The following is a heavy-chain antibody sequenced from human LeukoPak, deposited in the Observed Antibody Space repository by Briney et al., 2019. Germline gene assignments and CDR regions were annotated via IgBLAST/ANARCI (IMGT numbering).Heavy chain of an antibody. CDR1: GDSISSHY. CDR2: IYYSGST. V-gene: IGHV4-59*11. CDR3: ARVPSFCDSSGSDAFDI. D-gene: IGHD3-22*01. Sequence: PSETLSLTCTVSGDSISSHYWSWIRQPPGKGLERIGHIYYSGSTNYNPSLKSRVTMSVGTVKIQSAMKLSSVTAADTAVYYGARVPSFCDSSGSDAFDIWGQGTMVTVSS. J-gene: IGHJ3*02.